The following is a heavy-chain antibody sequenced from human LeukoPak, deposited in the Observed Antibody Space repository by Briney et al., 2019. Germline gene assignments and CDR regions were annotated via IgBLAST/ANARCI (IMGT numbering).Heavy chain of an antibody. D-gene: IGHD1-26*01. CDR1: GFTFSSYS. Sequence: GSLILSCAASGFTFSSYSMSWVRPAPGKGLEWVSYISNSGSTIYYADSVKGRFTISRDIATSSLYLQMDSLRAEDTAVYYCARKTSRSYGYFDYWGQGTLVTVSS. CDR2: ISNSGSTI. CDR3: ARKTSRSYGYFDY. V-gene: IGHV3-48*01. J-gene: IGHJ4*02.